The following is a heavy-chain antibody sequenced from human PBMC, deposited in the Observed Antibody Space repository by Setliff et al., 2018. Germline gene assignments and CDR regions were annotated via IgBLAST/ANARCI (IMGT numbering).Heavy chain of an antibody. J-gene: IGHJ4*02. D-gene: IGHD1-26*01. CDR2: ISGGADKT. Sequence: PGGSLRLSCIASGFTVSRAWMNWVRQAPGKGLQWVSSISGGADKTYYADSVRGRFTISRDNSKNILYLQMNSLRAEDTTVYYCAKFSRLGANTFFDYWGQGTLVTVSS. V-gene: IGHV3-23*01. CDR1: GFTVSRAW. CDR3: AKFSRLGANTFFDY.